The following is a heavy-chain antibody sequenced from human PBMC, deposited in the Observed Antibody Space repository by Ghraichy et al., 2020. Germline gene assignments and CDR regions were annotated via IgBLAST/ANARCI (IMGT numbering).Heavy chain of an antibody. Sequence: SETLSLTCTVSGGSMSSGRLSWGWVRQSPGRGLEWIGNMFYNRKTYCNPSLKSRVTISGDLSQNQFSLNLTSVTAADTAVYYCARRGSWSLYYFDYWGQGVLVTVSS. CDR1: GGSMSSGRLS. J-gene: IGHJ4*02. CDR2: MFYNRKT. V-gene: IGHV4-39*01. CDR3: ARRGSWSLYYFDY. D-gene: IGHD6-13*01.